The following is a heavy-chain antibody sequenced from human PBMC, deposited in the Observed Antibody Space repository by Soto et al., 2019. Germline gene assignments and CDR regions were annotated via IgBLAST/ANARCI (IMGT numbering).Heavy chain of an antibody. D-gene: IGHD6-19*01. CDR3: ARGVVSWQWLGY. CDR1: GFTVSSNY. Sequence: EVQLVESGGGLAQPGGSLRLSCAASGFTVSSNYMSWVRQAPGKGLEWVSVIYSGGSTYYADSVKGRFTISRDNSNNTLYLQMNSLRAEDTAVYYCARGVVSWQWLGYWGQGTLVTFSS. CDR2: IYSGGST. J-gene: IGHJ4*02. V-gene: IGHV3-66*01.